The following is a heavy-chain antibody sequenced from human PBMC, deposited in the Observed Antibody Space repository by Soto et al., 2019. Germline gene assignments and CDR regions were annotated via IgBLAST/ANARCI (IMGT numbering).Heavy chain of an antibody. J-gene: IGHJ4*02. Sequence: QVQLVESGGGVVQPGRSLRLSCAASGFTFSSYGMHWVRQAPGKGLEWVAVISYDGSNKYYADSVKGRFTISRDNSKNTLYLQMNSLRAEDTAVYYCAKATDLYYYDSSGFGYWGQGILVTVSS. CDR2: ISYDGSNK. CDR3: AKATDLYYYDSSGFGY. D-gene: IGHD3-22*01. CDR1: GFTFSSYG. V-gene: IGHV3-30*18.